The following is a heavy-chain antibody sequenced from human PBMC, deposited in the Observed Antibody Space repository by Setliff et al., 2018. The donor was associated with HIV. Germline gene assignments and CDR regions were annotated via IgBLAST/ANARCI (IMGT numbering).Heavy chain of an antibody. V-gene: IGHV1-8*01. CDR1: GYTSTSYD. CDR3: ARTRSGGSSVYYYYYMDV. D-gene: IGHD2-15*01. Sequence: AASVKVSCKASGYTSTSYDINWVRQATGQGLEWMGWMNPDSGNTGYAQNFQGRLTITWNTSISTAYMELGSLGFDDTAVYFCARTRSGGSSVYYYYYMDVWGQGTAVTVSS. CDR2: MNPDSGNT. J-gene: IGHJ6*03.